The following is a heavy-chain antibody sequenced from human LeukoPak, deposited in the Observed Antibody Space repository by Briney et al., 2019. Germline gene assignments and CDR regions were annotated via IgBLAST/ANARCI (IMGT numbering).Heavy chain of an antibody. D-gene: IGHD5-12*01. CDR2: LYNSESI. CDR3: ARRRSGYGDFDY. J-gene: IGHJ4*02. V-gene: IGHV4-59*08. Sequence: SETLSLTCTASGGSIRSYYWSWIRQPPGQGLEWIGHLYNSESINYNPSLKSRVTMSIDTSKNQLSLVLSSVTAADTAVYYCARRRSGYGDFDYWGQGTLVTVSS. CDR1: GGSIRSYY.